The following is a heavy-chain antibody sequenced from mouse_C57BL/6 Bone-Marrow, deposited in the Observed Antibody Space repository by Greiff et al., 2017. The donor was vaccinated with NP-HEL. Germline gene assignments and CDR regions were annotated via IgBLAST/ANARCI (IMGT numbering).Heavy chain of an antibody. J-gene: IGHJ2*01. CDR1: GFNIKDDY. CDR3: ALLLMNY. CDR2: IDPANGNT. D-gene: IGHD1-1*01. V-gene: IGHV14-3*01. Sequence: EVQLQQSGAELVRPGASVKLSCTASGFNIKDDYMHWVKQRPEQGLEWIGRIDPANGNTKYAPKFQGKATITADTSSNTAYLQLSSLTSEDTAIYYCALLLMNYWGQGTTLTVSS.